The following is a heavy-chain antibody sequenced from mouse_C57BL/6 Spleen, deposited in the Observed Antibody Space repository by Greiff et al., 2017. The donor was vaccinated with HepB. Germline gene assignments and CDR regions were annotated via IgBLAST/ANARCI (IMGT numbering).Heavy chain of an antibody. D-gene: IGHD1-1*01. CDR1: GYTFTDHT. J-gene: IGHJ2*01. CDR2: IYPRDGIT. V-gene: IGHV1-78*01. Sequence: VQLQQSDAELVKPGASVKISCKVSGYTFTDHTIHWMKQRPEQGLEWIGYIYPRDGITKYNEKFKGKATLTADKSSSTAYMQLNSQTTEDSSVYFGAKEDYYGSKGGYWGQGTTLTVSS. CDR3: AKEDYYGSKGGY.